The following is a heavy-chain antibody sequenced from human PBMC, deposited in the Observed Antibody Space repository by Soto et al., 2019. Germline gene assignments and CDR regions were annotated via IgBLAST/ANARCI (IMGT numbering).Heavy chain of an antibody. D-gene: IGHD3-10*01. CDR2: IYWDDDK. J-gene: IGHJ4*02. CDR3: AALGFSAGSGRPIYFDY. V-gene: IGHV2-5*02. Sequence: QITLKESGPTLVKPTQTLTLTCTFSGFSLSTSGVGVGWIRQPPGKALEWLALIYWDDDKRYSPSLKSRLTITKDTAKNQVVLTMTTMAPVDTATYYCAALGFSAGSGRPIYFDYWGQLTLVTVSS. CDR1: GFSLSTSGVG.